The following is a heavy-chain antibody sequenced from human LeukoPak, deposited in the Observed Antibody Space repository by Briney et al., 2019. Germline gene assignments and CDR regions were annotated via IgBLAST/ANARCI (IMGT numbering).Heavy chain of an antibody. D-gene: IGHD4-17*01. V-gene: IGHV3-48*02. J-gene: IGHJ4*02. CDR1: GFTFSSYA. CDR3: ARDFKYGDRTYDY. CDR2: ISGTSTTI. Sequence: GGSLRLSCAASGFTFSSYAMNWVRQAPGQGLEWVSYISGTSTTIYYADSVKGRFTISRGNAKNSLYLQLNSLRDEDTAVYYCARDFKYGDRTYDYWGQGTLVTVSS.